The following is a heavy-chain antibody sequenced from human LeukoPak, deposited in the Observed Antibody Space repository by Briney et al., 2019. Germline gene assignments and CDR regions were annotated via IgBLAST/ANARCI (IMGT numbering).Heavy chain of an antibody. J-gene: IGHJ4*02. CDR2: ISGSGGST. V-gene: IGHV3-23*01. Sequence: QAGRSLRLSCAVSGFTFSSYAMSWVRQAPGKGLEWVSTISGSGGSTYYANSVKGRFTFSRDNSKNTLYLQMNSLRAEDTAVYYCAKEYSSGWYVWFDYWGQGTLVTVSS. CDR1: GFTFSSYA. CDR3: AKEYSSGWYVWFDY. D-gene: IGHD6-19*01.